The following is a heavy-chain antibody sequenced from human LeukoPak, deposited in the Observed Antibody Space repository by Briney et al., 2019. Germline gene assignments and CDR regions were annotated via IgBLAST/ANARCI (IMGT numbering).Heavy chain of an antibody. V-gene: IGHV3-9*01. J-gene: IGHJ6*02. CDR3: AKQPRGYSYGYLYYYYYGMDV. CDR2: ISWYIVSI. Sequence: GGSLILSCAASEFTFDYYSIHWVRQAPGYCLDSFSCISWYIVSIGYADSVKGRFTISRDNAKNSLYLQMNSLRAEDTALYYCAKQPRGYSYGYLYYYYYGMDVWGQGTTVTVSS. CDR1: EFTFDYYS. D-gene: IGHD5-18*01.